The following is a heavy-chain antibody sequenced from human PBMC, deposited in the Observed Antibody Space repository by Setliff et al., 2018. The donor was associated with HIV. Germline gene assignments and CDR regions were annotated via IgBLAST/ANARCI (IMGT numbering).Heavy chain of an antibody. CDR3: ARDGGLRLGELSSTPQGTFDI. CDR1: GGSIINYF. J-gene: IGHJ3*02. V-gene: IGHV4-59*01. CDR2: IYYSGST. Sequence: SSETLSLTCTVSGGSIINYFWSWIRLPPGKRLEWIGYIYYSGSTDYNPSLKSRVTISVDTSKNQFSLKLSSVTAADTAVYYCARDGGLRLGELSSTPQGTFDIWGQGAMVTVSS. D-gene: IGHD3-16*02.